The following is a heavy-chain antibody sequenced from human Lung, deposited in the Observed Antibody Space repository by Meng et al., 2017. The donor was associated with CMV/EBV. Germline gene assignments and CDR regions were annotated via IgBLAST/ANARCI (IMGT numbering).Heavy chain of an antibody. CDR3: ARAGYDSSGYYPQPFDY. CDR1: GYTLTCYA. D-gene: IGHD3-22*01. Sequence: QLVASGAEVNKPGASVKVSCKASGYTLTCYAMHWVRQAPGQRLEWMGWINAGNGNTKYSQRFQGRVTITRDTSASTAYMELSSLRSEDTTVYYCARAGYDSSGYYPQPFDYWGQGTLVTVSS. J-gene: IGHJ4*02. CDR2: INAGNGNT. V-gene: IGHV1-3*01.